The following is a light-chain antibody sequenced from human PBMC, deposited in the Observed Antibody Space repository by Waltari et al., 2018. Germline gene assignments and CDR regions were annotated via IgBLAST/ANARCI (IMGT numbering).Light chain of an antibody. Sequence: DIVMTQSPDSLAVSLGERATINCKSSQSVLYSSNKKTNLAWYQQKPGQPPKLLIYWASTRESGVPDLFSGSVSGTDFTLTISSLQAEDVAVYYCQHYYSPPWTFGQGTKVEIK. V-gene: IGKV4-1*01. J-gene: IGKJ1*01. CDR3: QHYYSPPWT. CDR1: QSVLYSSNKKTN. CDR2: WAS.